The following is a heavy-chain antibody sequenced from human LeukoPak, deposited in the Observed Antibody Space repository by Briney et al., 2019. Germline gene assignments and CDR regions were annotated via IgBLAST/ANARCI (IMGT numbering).Heavy chain of an antibody. CDR1: GFTFRSYW. Sequence: PGGSLRLSCAASGFTFRSYWMTWVRQAPGKGLEDVAIIKPDGSDAYYVDSVKGRFTISRDNAKNSLYLQMNSLRAEDTAVYYCARDPPLVGATHLWDYYYYGMDVWGQGTTVTVSS. CDR3: ARDPPLVGATHLWDYYYYGMDV. J-gene: IGHJ6*02. V-gene: IGHV3-7*01. D-gene: IGHD1-26*01. CDR2: IKPDGSDA.